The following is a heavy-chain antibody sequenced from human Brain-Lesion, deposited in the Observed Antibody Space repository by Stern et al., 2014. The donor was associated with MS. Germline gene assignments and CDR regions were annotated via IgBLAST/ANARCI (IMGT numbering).Heavy chain of an antibody. CDR1: GYIFTGYY. J-gene: IGHJ6*02. CDR2: INPNTGGT. D-gene: IGHD3-3*01. CDR3: ARDQRGITIFGVVTDYYYLGMDV. Sequence: QLVQSGAEVKKPGASVKVSCKTSGYIFTGYYIHWVRQATGQGLEWMAWINPNTGGTKYAQKFQGRVTMSRDTSISTAYVELSSLTSDDTAVYYCARDQRGITIFGVVTDYYYLGMDVWGQGTTVTVSS. V-gene: IGHV1-2*02.